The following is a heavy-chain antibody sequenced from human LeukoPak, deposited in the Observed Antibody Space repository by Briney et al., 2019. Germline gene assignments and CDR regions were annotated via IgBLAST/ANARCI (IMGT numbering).Heavy chain of an antibody. Sequence: GESLKISCKGSGYSFTSYWIGWVRQMPEKGLEWMGIIYPGDSDTRYSPSFQGQVTISADKSISTAYLQWSSLKASDTAMYYCARSLRYLGNWFDPWGQGTLVTVSS. CDR3: ARSLRYLGNWFDP. CDR1: GYSFTSYW. CDR2: IYPGDSDT. J-gene: IGHJ5*02. V-gene: IGHV5-51*01. D-gene: IGHD3-9*01.